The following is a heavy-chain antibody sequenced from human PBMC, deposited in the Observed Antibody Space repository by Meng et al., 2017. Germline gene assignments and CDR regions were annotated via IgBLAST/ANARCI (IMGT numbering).Heavy chain of an antibody. J-gene: IGHJ4*02. CDR1: GYTFTSYG. V-gene: IGHV1-18*01. Sequence: QVQLGQSGAEVKKPGASVKVSCKASGYTFTSYGISWVRQAPGQGLEWMGWISAYNGNTNYTQKLQGRVTMTTDTSTSTAYMELRSLRSDDTAVYYCARVSHTYYYDSSGYYPSDYWGQGTLVTVSS. CDR3: ARVSHTYYYDSSGYYPSDY. CDR2: ISAYNGNT. D-gene: IGHD3-22*01.